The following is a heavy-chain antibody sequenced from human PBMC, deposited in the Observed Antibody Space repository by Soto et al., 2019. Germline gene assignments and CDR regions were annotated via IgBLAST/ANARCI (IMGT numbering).Heavy chain of an antibody. V-gene: IGHV3-21*01. CDR2: ISSSSSYI. Sequence: EVQLVESGGGLVKPGGSLRLSCAASGFTFSSYSMNWVRQAPGKGLEWVSSISSSSSYIYYADSVKGRFTISRDNAKNSLYLQMNSLSAEDTAVYYCARENYDSSGYYSYYFDYWGQGTLVTVSS. CDR1: GFTFSSYS. J-gene: IGHJ4*02. CDR3: ARENYDSSGYYSYYFDY. D-gene: IGHD3-22*01.